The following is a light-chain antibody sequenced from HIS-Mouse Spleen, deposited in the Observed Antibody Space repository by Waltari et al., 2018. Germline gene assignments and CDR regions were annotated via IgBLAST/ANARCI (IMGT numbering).Light chain of an antibody. CDR3: QQYYSTPL. V-gene: IGKV4-1*01. J-gene: IGKJ5*01. CDR2: WAS. CDR1: QSVLYSSNNKNY. Sequence: DIVMTQSPDSLAVSLGERATLNCKSSQSVLYSSNNKNYVAWYQQKPGQPPKLLIYWASTRESGVPDRFSGSRSGTDFTLTISSLQAEDVAVYYCQQYYSTPLFGQGTRLEIK.